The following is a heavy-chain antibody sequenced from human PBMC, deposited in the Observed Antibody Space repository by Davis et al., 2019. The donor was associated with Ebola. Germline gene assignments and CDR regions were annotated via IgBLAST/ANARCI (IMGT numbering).Heavy chain of an antibody. CDR3: AKFTSHWLWSPYGLDV. CDR2: IYNVGST. D-gene: IGHD3-3*01. CDR1: GASIKSNN. Sequence: PSETLSLTCTVSGASIKSNNWSCNRQPPGKGLEWIGYIYNVGSTDYNPSLESRVTISFDTSKSQLSLKLTSVTAADTGVYYCAKFTSHWLWSPYGLDVGGRGTTVSVSS. V-gene: IGHV4-59*13. J-gene: IGHJ6*02.